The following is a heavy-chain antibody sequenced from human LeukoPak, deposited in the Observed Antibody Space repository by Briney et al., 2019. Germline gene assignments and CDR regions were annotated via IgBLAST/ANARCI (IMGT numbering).Heavy chain of an antibody. D-gene: IGHD4-23*01. Sequence: GGSLRLSCAASGFTFSSYSMNWVRQAPGKGLEWVSGISWNSVNIDYADSVKGRFTISRDNAKNSLYLQMNSLRAEDTAFYYCAKIDYGGNDWGQGTLVTVSS. CDR3: AKIDYGGND. J-gene: IGHJ4*02. CDR1: GFTFSSYS. CDR2: ISWNSVNI. V-gene: IGHV3-9*01.